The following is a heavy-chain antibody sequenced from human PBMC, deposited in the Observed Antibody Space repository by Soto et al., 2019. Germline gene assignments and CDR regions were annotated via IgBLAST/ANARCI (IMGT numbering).Heavy chain of an antibody. J-gene: IGHJ6*02. D-gene: IGHD6-19*01. V-gene: IGHV3-53*01. Sequence: PGGSLRLSCAASGFTVSSNYMSWVRQAPGKGLEWVSVIYSGGSTYYADSVKGRFTISRDNSKNTLYLQMNSLRAEDTAVYYCARVASSVAGTYYYYYSGMDDWGQGTMVTVSS. CDR3: ARVASSVAGTYYYYYSGMDD. CDR2: IYSGGST. CDR1: GFTVSSNY.